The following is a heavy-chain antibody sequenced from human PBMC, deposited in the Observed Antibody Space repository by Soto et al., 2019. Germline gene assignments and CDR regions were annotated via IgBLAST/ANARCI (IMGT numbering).Heavy chain of an antibody. V-gene: IGHV4-59*01. CDR2: IYYSGST. D-gene: IGHD2-2*01. Sequence: SETLSLTCTVSGGSISSYYWSWIRQPPGKGLEWIGYIYYSGSTNYNPSLKSRVTISADMSKNQFSLKLNSVTAADTAVYYCARDRVISGATFEYWGPGTLVTVSS. CDR3: ARDRVISGATFEY. CDR1: GGSISSYY. J-gene: IGHJ4*02.